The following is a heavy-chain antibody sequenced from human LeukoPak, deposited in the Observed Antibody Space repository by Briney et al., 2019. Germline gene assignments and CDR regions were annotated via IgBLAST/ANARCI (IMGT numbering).Heavy chain of an antibody. V-gene: IGHV4-39*01. J-gene: IGHJ6*03. CDR1: GGSISSSSYY. CDR2: IYYSGST. Sequence: PSETLSLTCTVSGGSISSSSYYWGWIRQTPGKGLEWIGSIYYSGSTYYNPSLKSRVTISVDTSKNQFSLKLSSVTAADTAVYYCAGLGYSYGFHYYYYYYMDVWGKGTTVTVSS. D-gene: IGHD5-18*01. CDR3: AGLGYSYGFHYYYYYYMDV.